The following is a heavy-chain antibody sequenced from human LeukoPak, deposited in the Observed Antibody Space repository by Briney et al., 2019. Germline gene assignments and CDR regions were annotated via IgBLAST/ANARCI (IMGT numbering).Heavy chain of an antibody. CDR3: AKDLISPRRVGSSEKLDY. D-gene: IGHD3-10*01. J-gene: IGHJ4*02. CDR1: GFIFSNYA. Sequence: GGSLRLSCAAPGFIFSNYAMSWVRQAPGKGLEWVSAILSGGDTASYADSVRGRFTISRDNSKHTLYLEMNSLKVDDTAIYYCAKDLISPRRVGSSEKLDYWGQGTLVTVSS. V-gene: IGHV3-23*01. CDR2: ILSGGDTA.